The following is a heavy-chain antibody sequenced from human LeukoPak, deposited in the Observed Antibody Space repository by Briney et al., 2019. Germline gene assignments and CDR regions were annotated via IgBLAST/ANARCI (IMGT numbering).Heavy chain of an antibody. CDR3: ARAPGTTTFDY. Sequence: SETLSLTCTVSGYSISSGYYWGWIRQPPGKGLEWIGSSYHSGSTYYNPSLKSRVTISVDTSKNQFSLKLSSVTAADTAVYYCARAPGTTTFDYWGQGTLVTVSS. J-gene: IGHJ4*02. V-gene: IGHV4-38-2*02. D-gene: IGHD1-1*01. CDR2: SYHSGST. CDR1: GYSISSGYY.